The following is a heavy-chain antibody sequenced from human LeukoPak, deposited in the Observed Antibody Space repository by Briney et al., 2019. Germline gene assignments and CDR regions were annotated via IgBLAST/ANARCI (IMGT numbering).Heavy chain of an antibody. D-gene: IGHD5-24*01. CDR3: ARDGYNYVDY. CDR1: GGSVSSYY. V-gene: IGHV4-59*02. J-gene: IGHJ4*02. CDR2: IYHSGNT. Sequence: PSETLSLTCTVSGGSVSSYYWSWIRQPPGKGLEWIGSIYHSGNTHYNPSLKSRVTISVDMSKNQFSLSLISVTAADTAVYYCARDGYNYVDYWGQGTLVTVSS.